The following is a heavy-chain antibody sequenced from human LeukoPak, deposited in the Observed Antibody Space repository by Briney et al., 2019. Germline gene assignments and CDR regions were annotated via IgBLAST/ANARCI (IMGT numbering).Heavy chain of an antibody. CDR3: ARDGDYYDAFDI. V-gene: IGHV4-61*02. Sequence: SETLPLTCTVSGGSITTGSYYWSWIRQPAGKGLEWIGRIYSDGSTNSNPPLKSRVTISVDTSKNQFSLRLTSVTAADTAKYYCARDGDYYDAFDIWGQGTMVTVSS. J-gene: IGHJ3*02. CDR2: IYSDGST. D-gene: IGHD2-21*02. CDR1: GGSITTGSYY.